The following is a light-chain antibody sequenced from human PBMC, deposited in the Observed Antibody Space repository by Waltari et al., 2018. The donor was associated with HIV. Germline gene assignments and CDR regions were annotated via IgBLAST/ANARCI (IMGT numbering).Light chain of an antibody. J-gene: IGLJ3*02. CDR3: QSYDSDSLV. V-gene: IGLV6-57*01. Sequence: NFMLTQPHSVSASPGETVTISCTHSSGSVAANFVQWFQQRPGSSPTTVIYEDNERPSGVPDRFSGSIDGSSSSTSFAAFLTISGLKTEDEAVYYCQSYDSDSLVFGGGTRLTVL. CDR2: EDN. CDR1: SGSVAANF.